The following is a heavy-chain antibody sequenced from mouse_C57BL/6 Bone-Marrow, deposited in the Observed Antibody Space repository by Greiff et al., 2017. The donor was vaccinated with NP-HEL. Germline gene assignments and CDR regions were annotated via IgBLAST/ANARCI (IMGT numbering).Heavy chain of an antibody. CDR3: ARGAITTVVSPMDY. D-gene: IGHD1-1*01. Sequence: VQLQQSGPELVKPGASVKISCKASGYAFSSSWMNWVKQRPGKGLEWIGRIYPGDGDTNYNGKFKGKATLTAAQSSSTAYMQLSSLTSEDSAVYFCARGAITTVVSPMDYWGQGTSVTVSS. CDR2: IYPGDGDT. CDR1: GYAFSSSW. J-gene: IGHJ4*01. V-gene: IGHV1-82*01.